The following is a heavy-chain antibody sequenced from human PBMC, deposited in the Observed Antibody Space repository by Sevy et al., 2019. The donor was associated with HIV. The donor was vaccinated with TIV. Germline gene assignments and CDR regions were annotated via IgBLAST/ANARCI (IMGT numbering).Heavy chain of an antibody. D-gene: IGHD6-13*01. Sequence: CLRLSCAASGFTFSSYGMHWVRQAPGKGLERVAVISYEGSNKYYADSVKGRFTVSRDNSKNTLYLQMNSLRAEDTAVYYCAKERGLAAAGILRYYGMDVWGQGTTVSVSS. CDR1: GFTFSSYG. J-gene: IGHJ6*02. V-gene: IGHV3-30*18. CDR3: AKERGLAAAGILRYYGMDV. CDR2: ISYEGSNK.